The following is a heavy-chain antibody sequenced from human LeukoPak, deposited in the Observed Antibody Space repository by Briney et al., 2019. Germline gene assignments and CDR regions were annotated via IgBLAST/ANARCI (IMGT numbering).Heavy chain of an antibody. J-gene: IGHJ6*02. CDR2: IYSGGST. V-gene: IGHV3-53*01. CDR3: AGSIRRFYYYYGMDV. Sequence: GGSLRLSCAASGFTFSSYAMSWVRQAPGKGLEWVSVIYSGGSTYYADSVKGRFTISRDNSKNTLYLQMNSLRAEDTAVYYCAGSIRRFYYYYGMDVWGQGTTVTVSS. D-gene: IGHD3-3*01. CDR1: GFTFSSYA.